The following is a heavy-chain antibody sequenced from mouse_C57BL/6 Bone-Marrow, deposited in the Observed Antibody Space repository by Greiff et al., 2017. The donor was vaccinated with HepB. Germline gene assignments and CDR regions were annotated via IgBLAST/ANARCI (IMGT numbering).Heavy chain of an antibody. V-gene: IGHV5-15*04. CDR1: GFTFSDYG. J-gene: IGHJ1*03. D-gene: IGHD2-10*01. CDR3: ARRAYYGNDWYFDV. Sequence: DVMLVESGGGLVQPGGSLKLSCAASGFTFSDYGMAWVRQAPRKGPEWVAFISNLAYSIYYADTVTGRFTISRENAKNTLYLEMSSLRSEDTAMYYCARRAYYGNDWYFDVWGTGTTVTVSS. CDR2: ISNLAYSI.